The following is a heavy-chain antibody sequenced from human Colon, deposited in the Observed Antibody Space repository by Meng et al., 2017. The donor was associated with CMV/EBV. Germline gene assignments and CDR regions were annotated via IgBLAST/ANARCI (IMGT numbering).Heavy chain of an antibody. CDR3: ARISREYQLPHGAFDV. V-gene: IGHV4-39*07. CDR2: IYYGGNT. CDR1: GVSISSSGHY. J-gene: IGHJ3*01. Sequence: SETLSLTCVVSGVSISSSGHYWGWIRQPPGKGLEWIGTIYYGGNTYYNPSLKSRPTISLATSENRFSLNLRAVTAADPAVYYCARISREYQLPHGAFDVWGQGTLVTVSS. D-gene: IGHD2-2*01.